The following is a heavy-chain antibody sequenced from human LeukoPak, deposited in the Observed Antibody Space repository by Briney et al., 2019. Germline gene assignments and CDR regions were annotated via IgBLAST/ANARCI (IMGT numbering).Heavy chain of an antibody. CDR2: INHSGST. CDR1: GGSFSGYY. CDR3: ASLVYSSSSAWYFDL. Sequence: SETLPLTCAVYGGSFSGYYWSWIRQPPGKGLEWIGEINHSGSTNYNPSLKSRVTISVDTSKNQFSLKLSSVTAADTAVYYCASLVYSSSSAWYFDLWGRGTLVTVSS. V-gene: IGHV4-34*01. D-gene: IGHD6-6*01. J-gene: IGHJ2*01.